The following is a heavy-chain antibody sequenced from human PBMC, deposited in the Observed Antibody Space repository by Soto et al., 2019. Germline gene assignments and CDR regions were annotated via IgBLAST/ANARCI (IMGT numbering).Heavy chain of an antibody. Sequence: PGWSLRLSCAASGFTFSDYYMSWIRQAPGKGLEWVSYISSSSSYTNYADSVKGRFTISRDNAKNSLYLQMNSLRAEDTAVYYCARLIDCTNGVCSYDMDVWGQGTTVTVSS. CDR3: ARLIDCTNGVCSYDMDV. V-gene: IGHV3-11*06. CDR1: GFTFSDYY. D-gene: IGHD2-8*01. J-gene: IGHJ6*02. CDR2: ISSSSSYT.